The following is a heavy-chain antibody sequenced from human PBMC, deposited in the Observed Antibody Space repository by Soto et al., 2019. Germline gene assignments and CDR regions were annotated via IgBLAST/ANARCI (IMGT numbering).Heavy chain of an antibody. Sequence: QMQLQESGPGLVEPSQTLSLTCTVSGGFISSSAYYWTRIRQHPGMGLEWLGYIYYSGSTYYNPSLKSRVTISVDTSKNQFSLKLSSVTAADTAVYYCARDAPLLGSWFFDLWGRGTLVTVSS. V-gene: IGHV4-31*03. CDR1: GGFISSSAYY. CDR3: ARDAPLLGSWFFDL. J-gene: IGHJ2*01. D-gene: IGHD3-22*01. CDR2: IYYSGST.